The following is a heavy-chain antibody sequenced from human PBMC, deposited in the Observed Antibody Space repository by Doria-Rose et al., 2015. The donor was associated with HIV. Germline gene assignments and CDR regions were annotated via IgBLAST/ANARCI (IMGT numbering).Heavy chain of an antibody. CDR3: ARIKSSRWYHKYYFDF. V-gene: IGHV2-26*01. J-gene: IGHJ4*02. CDR2: IFSDDER. CDR1: GVSLSSPGMG. D-gene: IGHD6-13*01. Sequence: QVQLVQSGPVLVKPTETLTLTCTVSGVSLSSPGMGVSWIRQPPGKALEWLANIFSDDERSYKTSLKIRLTISRGTSKSQVVLTMTDMDPVDTATYYCARIKSSRWYHKYYFDFWGRGTLVIVSA.